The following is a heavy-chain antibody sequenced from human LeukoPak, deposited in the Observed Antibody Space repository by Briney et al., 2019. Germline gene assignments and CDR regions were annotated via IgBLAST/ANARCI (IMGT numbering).Heavy chain of an antibody. CDR2: INTRSSHI. J-gene: IGHJ3*02. CDR1: GLNFNIYN. Sequence: GGSLRLSCVASGLNFNIYNMNWVRQAPGKGLEWVSSINTRSSHIYYADSVKGRFTISRDNPKNSLYLHMNSLRAEDTAVYYCVAYLDAFDIWGHGAMVTVSS. D-gene: IGHD2-2*01. CDR3: VAYLDAFDI. V-gene: IGHV3-21*01.